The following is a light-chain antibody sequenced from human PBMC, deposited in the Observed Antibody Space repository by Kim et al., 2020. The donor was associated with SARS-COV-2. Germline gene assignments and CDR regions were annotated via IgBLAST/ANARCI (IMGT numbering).Light chain of an antibody. CDR3: QRYDTSVT. V-gene: IGKV1-5*03. J-gene: IGKJ1*01. CDR1: QSISSW. Sequence: GDRVTITCRTSQSISSWLAWYQQKPGKAPKLLINKASALESGVPSRFSGSGYGTEFTLTISSLQPDDFATYYCQRYDTSVTFGQGTKVDIK. CDR2: KAS.